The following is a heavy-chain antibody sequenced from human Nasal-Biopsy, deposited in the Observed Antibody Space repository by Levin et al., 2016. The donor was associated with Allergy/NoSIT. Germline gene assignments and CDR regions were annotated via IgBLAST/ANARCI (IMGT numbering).Heavy chain of an antibody. CDR3: AKDLGSATVATQSTH. V-gene: IGHV3-23*01. J-gene: IGHJ4*02. D-gene: IGHD4-17*01. Sequence: GESLKISCAASGFTFNNYAMSWVRQAPGKGLEWVSSITGSGSRTYYADSVRGRLTVSRDNSESTLYLQMNSLRGDDTAVYYCAKDLGSATVATQSTHWGQGTLVTVSS. CDR1: GFTFNNYA. CDR2: ITGSGSRT.